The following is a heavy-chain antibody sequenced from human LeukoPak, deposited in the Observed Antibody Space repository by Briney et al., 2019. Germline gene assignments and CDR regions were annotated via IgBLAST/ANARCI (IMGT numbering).Heavy chain of an antibody. CDR1: GFTFSSYG. CDR3: AREGKGGFDY. D-gene: IGHD3-16*01. CDR2: IKQGGSEK. V-gene: IGHV3-7*01. J-gene: IGHJ4*02. Sequence: GGSLRLSCAASGFTFSSYGMHWVRQAPGTGLEWVANIKQGGSEKSYVDSVKGRLTISRDNANNSLYLQMNSLRAEDTAIFYCAREGKGGFDYWGQGTLVTVSS.